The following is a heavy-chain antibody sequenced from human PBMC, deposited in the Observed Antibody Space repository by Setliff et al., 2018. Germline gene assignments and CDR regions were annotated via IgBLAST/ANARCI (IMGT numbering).Heavy chain of an antibody. Sequence: PGGSLRLTCAAYGGTFSDYHWTWIRQSPEKGLEWIGEINHRGSTNYNPSLKSRVTISIDTSRDQFSLKLISMIAADTAVYYCARGRNIAARLLDSWGQGTLVTVSS. V-gene: IGHV4-34*01. CDR3: ARGRNIAARLLDS. J-gene: IGHJ4*02. CDR2: INHRGST. CDR1: GGTFSDYH. D-gene: IGHD6-6*01.